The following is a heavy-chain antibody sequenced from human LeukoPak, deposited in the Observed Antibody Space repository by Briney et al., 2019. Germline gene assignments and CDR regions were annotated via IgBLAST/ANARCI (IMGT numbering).Heavy chain of an antibody. D-gene: IGHD4-17*01. CDR2: INHSGST. CDR3: ARHLRLRRLRTPDFDY. J-gene: IGHJ4*02. CDR1: GGSFSGYY. V-gene: IGHV4-34*01. Sequence: SETLSLTCAVYGGSFSGYYWSWIRQPPGKGLEWIGEINHSGSTNYNPSLKSRVTISVDTSKNQFSLKLSSVAAADTAVYYCARHLRLRRLRTPDFDYWGQGTLVTVSS.